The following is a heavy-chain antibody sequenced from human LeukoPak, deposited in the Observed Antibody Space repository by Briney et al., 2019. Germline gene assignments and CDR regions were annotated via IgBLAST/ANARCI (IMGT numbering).Heavy chain of an antibody. D-gene: IGHD3-10*01. V-gene: IGHV1-69*06. Sequence: ASVKVSCKISGGIFNNYATSWVRQAPGQGLEWMGGIIPILGTTNYTQKFQDRVTISADTSTTTAYMELSSLRSEDTAVYYCARAWGYGSGSYYNNWGQGTLVVVSS. CDR3: ARAWGYGSGSYYNN. CDR1: GGIFNNYA. J-gene: IGHJ4*02. CDR2: IIPILGTT.